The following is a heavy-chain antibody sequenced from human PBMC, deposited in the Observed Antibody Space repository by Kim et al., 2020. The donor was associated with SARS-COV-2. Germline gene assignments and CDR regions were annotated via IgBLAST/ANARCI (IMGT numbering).Heavy chain of an antibody. D-gene: IGHD6-19*01. CDR3: AKDHPSSGWPTFDS. V-gene: IGHV3-23*05. Sequence: GGSLRLSCAASGFTFSRRAMSWVRQVPGKGLEWIASVNNNNNPYYADSVKGRFTVSRDITKDTLYLQLNSLRADDKALYYCAKDHPSSGWPTFDSWGQGT. J-gene: IGHJ4*02. CDR1: GFTFSRRA. CDR2: VNNNNNP.